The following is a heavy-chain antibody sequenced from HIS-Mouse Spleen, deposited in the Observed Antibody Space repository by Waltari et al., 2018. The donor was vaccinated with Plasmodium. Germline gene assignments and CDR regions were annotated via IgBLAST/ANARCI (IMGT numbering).Heavy chain of an antibody. CDR3: AKSSKGTGDLWDY. D-gene: IGHD7-27*01. Sequence: EVQLLVSGGCFVQPGGSLRLSCPASGFNFSSYAINWVRQAPGKGLEWVSASSGSGGSTYYADSVKGRFTISRDNSKNTLYLQMNSLRAEDTAVYYCAKSSKGTGDLWDYWGQGTLVTVSS. V-gene: IGHV3-23*01. CDR1: GFNFSSYA. J-gene: IGHJ4*02. CDR2: SSGSGGST.